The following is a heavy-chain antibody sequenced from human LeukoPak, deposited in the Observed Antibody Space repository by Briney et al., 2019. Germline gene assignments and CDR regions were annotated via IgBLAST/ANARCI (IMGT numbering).Heavy chain of an antibody. CDR2: INHSGST. D-gene: IGHD6-13*01. Sequence: SETLSLTCAAYGGSFSGYYWSWIRQPPGKGLEWIGEINHSGSTNYNPSLKSRVTISVDTSKNQFSLKLSSVTAADTAVYYCAGDSIAAAQRVDYWGQGTLVTVSS. CDR3: AGDSIAAAQRVDY. J-gene: IGHJ4*02. V-gene: IGHV4-34*01. CDR1: GGSFSGYY.